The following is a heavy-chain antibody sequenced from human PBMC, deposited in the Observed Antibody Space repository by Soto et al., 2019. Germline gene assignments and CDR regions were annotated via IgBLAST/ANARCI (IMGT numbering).Heavy chain of an antibody. CDR3: ATDRGWRFLENDDGGWGFDP. Sequence: ASVKVSCKVSGYTLTELSMHWVRQAPGKGLEWMGGFDPEDGETIYAQKFQGRVTMTEDTSTDTAYMELSSLRSEDTAVYYCATDRGWRFLENDDGGWGFDPWGQGTLVTVSS. D-gene: IGHD3-3*01. CDR2: FDPEDGET. V-gene: IGHV1-24*01. J-gene: IGHJ5*02. CDR1: GYTLTELS.